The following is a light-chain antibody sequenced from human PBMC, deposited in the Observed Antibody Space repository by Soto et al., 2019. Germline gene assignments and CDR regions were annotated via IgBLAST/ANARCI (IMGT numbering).Light chain of an antibody. CDR1: SSDIGGYDY. J-gene: IGLJ1*01. Sequence: QSVLTQPASGSGFPGQSITISCTGTSSDIGGYDYVSWYQQHPGKAPKLIIYDVSGRPSGVSNRFSGSQSANTASLTISGLQAEDEADYHCSSYTSTSAPYVFGTGTKVTVL. CDR2: DVS. V-gene: IGLV2-14*03. CDR3: SSYTSTSAPYV.